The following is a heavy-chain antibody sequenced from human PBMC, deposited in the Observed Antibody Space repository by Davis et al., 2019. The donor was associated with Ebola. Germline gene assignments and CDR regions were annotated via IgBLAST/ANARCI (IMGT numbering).Heavy chain of an antibody. CDR3: ARDMSILWFGELWG. D-gene: IGHD3-10*01. V-gene: IGHV1-2*06. J-gene: IGHJ4*02. CDR1: GYTFTSYY. Sequence: AASVKVSCKASGYTFTSYYMHWVRQAPGQGLEWMGRINPNSGGTDYAQKLQGRVTMTTDTSTSTAYMELRSLRSDDTAVYYCARDMSILWFGELWGWGQGTLVTVSS. CDR2: INPNSGGT.